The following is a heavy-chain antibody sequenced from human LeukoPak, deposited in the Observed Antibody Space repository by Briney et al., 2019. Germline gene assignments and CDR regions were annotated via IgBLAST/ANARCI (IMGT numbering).Heavy chain of an antibody. J-gene: IGHJ4*02. V-gene: IGHV1-24*01. D-gene: IGHD5-18*01. CDR2: FDPEDGET. CDR1: GYTLTELS. CDR3: ATDRGYSYGHFDY. Sequence: ASVKLSCKVSGYTLTELSMHWGRQAPGQGLEWRGGFDPEDGETIYAQKFQGRVTMTEDTSTDTAYMELSSLRSEDTAVYHCATDRGYSYGHFDYWGQGPLVTVSS.